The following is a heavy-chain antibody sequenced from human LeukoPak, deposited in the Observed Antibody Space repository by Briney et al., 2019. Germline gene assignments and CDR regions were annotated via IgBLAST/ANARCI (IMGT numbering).Heavy chain of an antibody. CDR1: GFTFSSHA. CDR2: ISSDGTTK. Sequence: PGGSLRLSCAASGFTFSSHAMHWVRQAPGKGLGWVAVISSDGTTKYYAESVKGRFIISRDNSKNTLYLQMNSLRAEDTAVYYCARTLIAAVVLLPHYWGQGTLVTVSS. J-gene: IGHJ4*02. CDR3: ARTLIAAVVLLPHY. D-gene: IGHD6-13*01. V-gene: IGHV3-30-3*01.